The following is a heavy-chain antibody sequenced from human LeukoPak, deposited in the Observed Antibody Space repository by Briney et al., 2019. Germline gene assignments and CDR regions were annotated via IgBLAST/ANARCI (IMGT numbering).Heavy chain of an antibody. Sequence: SETLSVTCAVYGGSFNGYYWSWIRQPPGKGLEWIGEINHSGSTNYNPSLKSRVTISVDTSKNQFSLKLSSVTAADTAVYYCARAYMTTVTPFFDYWGQGTLVTVSS. V-gene: IGHV4-34*01. D-gene: IGHD4-17*01. CDR2: INHSGST. J-gene: IGHJ4*02. CDR3: ARAYMTTVTPFFDY. CDR1: GGSFNGYY.